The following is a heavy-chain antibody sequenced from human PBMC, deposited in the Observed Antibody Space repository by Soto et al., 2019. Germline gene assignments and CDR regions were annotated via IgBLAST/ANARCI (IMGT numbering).Heavy chain of an antibody. D-gene: IGHD3-10*01. J-gene: IGHJ4*02. CDR3: ARDGYDGSGSPYPAY. CDR1: GGSMSEYF. Sequence: SETLSLTCSVSGGSMSEYFWSWIRRSPGKGLEWIGYIYYLGSTDYNPSLKSRVTISVDTSKRQFSLGLTSVTAADTAVYYCARDGYDGSGSPYPAYWGPGTQVTVSS. V-gene: IGHV4-59*01. CDR2: IYYLGST.